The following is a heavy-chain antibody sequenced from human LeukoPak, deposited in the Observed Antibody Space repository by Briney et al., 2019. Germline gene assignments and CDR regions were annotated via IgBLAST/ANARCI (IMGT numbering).Heavy chain of an antibody. CDR3: ARGYYDSSGYYRGFDY. D-gene: IGHD3-22*01. V-gene: IGHV4-59*01. Sequence: SETLSLTCTVSGVSISGYYCSWIRQPPGKGLEWIGYIYYSGSTNYNPSLKSRVTLSVDTSKNQFSLKLSSVTAADTAVYYCARGYYDSSGYYRGFDYWGQGTLVTVSS. CDR1: GVSISGYY. J-gene: IGHJ4*02. CDR2: IYYSGST.